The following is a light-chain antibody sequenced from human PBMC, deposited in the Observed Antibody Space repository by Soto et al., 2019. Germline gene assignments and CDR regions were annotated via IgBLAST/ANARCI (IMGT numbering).Light chain of an antibody. Sequence: DIQMTQSPSSLSASVGDRVTITCRASQDISNYLAWFQQKPGKVPKLLIYAASTLQLGVPSRFSGSGSGTDFTLTISSLQPEDVATYYCQKYDSAPWTFGHGTRVELK. V-gene: IGKV1-27*01. CDR3: QKYDSAPWT. CDR1: QDISNY. J-gene: IGKJ1*01. CDR2: AAS.